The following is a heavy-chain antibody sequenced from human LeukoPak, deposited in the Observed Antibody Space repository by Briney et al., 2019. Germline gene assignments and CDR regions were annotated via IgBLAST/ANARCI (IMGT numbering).Heavy chain of an antibody. Sequence: GGSLRLSCAASGFTFSSYEMNWVRQAPGKGLEWVSYISSSGSTIYYADSVKGRFTIFRDNAKNSLYLQMDSLRAEDTAVYYCARGHGDYSDFYWYFDLWGRGTLVTVSS. D-gene: IGHD4-17*01. CDR2: ISSSGSTI. V-gene: IGHV3-48*03. J-gene: IGHJ2*01. CDR3: ARGHGDYSDFYWYFDL. CDR1: GFTFSSYE.